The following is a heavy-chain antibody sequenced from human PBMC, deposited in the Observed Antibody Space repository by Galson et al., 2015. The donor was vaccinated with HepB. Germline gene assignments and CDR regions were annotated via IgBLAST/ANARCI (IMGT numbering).Heavy chain of an antibody. D-gene: IGHD6-13*01. CDR2: ISAYNGNT. J-gene: IGHJ6*02. CDR3: ASDRGYSSSDGFSYYYGMDV. Sequence: SVKVSCKASGYTFTSYGISWVRQAPGQGLEWMGWISAYNGNTNYAQKLQGRVTMTTDTSTSTAYMELRSLISDDTAVYYCASDRGYSSSDGFSYYYGMDVWGQGTTVTAS. V-gene: IGHV1-18*01. CDR1: GYTFTSYG.